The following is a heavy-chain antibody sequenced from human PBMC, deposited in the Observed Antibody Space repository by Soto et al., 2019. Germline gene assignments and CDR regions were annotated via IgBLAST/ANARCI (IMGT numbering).Heavy chain of an antibody. Sequence: QVQLVQSGAEVKKPGSSVKVSCKASGGTFSSYAISWVRQAPGQGLEWMGGIIPIFGTANYAQKFQGRVTITADESTGTGYMKLSSLRSEDMSVYYCAREHYDYYYCGIDVWGQGTTVTVFS. CDR3: AREHYDYYYCGIDV. V-gene: IGHV1-69*01. D-gene: IGHD5-12*01. CDR2: IIPIFGTA. J-gene: IGHJ6*01. CDR1: GGTFSSYA.